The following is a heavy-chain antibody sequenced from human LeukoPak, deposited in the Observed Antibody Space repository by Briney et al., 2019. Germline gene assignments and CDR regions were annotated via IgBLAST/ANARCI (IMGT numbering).Heavy chain of an antibody. Sequence: SETLSLTCTVSGGSISSGGYYWSWIRQHPGKGLEWIGYIYYSGSTYYNPSLKSRVTISVDTSKNQFSLKLSSVTAADTAVYYCARVFWAYRNWFDPWGQGTLVTGSS. CDR1: GGSISSGGYY. D-gene: IGHD3-16*01. V-gene: IGHV4-31*03. CDR3: ARVFWAYRNWFDP. J-gene: IGHJ5*02. CDR2: IYYSGST.